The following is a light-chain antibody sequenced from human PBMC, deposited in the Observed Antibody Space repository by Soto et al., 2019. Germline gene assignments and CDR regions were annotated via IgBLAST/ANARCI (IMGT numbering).Light chain of an antibody. CDR1: QDIRSS. J-gene: IGKJ4*01. V-gene: IGKV3-15*01. CDR3: QQDSSWPLT. CDR2: GAS. Sequence: EIVMTQSPATLSVSPGARVTLSCRASQDIRSSLAWYQQKPGQAPRLLIYGASITATGVPATFSGSGSGTEFTLSISSLQSEHLGVYYCQQDSSWPLTFGGGAKVDIK.